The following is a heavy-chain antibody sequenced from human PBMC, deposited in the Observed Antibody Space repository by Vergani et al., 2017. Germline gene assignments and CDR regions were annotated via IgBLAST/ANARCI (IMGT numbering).Heavy chain of an antibody. CDR3: AKDLGTSSGVDWFYP. CDR1: GFTSAGYA. V-gene: IGHV3-9*02. D-gene: IGHD3-10*01. CDR2: ISWNSNSI. Sequence: EVQLEESGGGLVLPGRSLRLSCVASGFTSAGYAMHWVRQAPGKGLEWVSGISWNSNSIGYADSVKGRFTISRDNAKNSLYLQMNSLRAEDTALYYCAKDLGTSSGVDWFYPWGQETLVTVSS. J-gene: IGHJ5*02.